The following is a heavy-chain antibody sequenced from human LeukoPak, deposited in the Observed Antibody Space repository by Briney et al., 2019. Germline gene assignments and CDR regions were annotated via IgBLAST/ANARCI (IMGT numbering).Heavy chain of an antibody. Sequence: GGSLRLSCAASEFTFSRHAMNWVRQAPGNGLEWVSFVSGGSDTTKYADSVKGRFTISRDNSKNTLYLQMNSLRAEDTAVYYCARRAGAYSHPYDYWGQGTLVTVSS. CDR3: ARRAGAYSHPYDY. V-gene: IGHV3-23*01. D-gene: IGHD4/OR15-4a*01. CDR2: VSGGSDTT. J-gene: IGHJ4*02. CDR1: EFTFSRHA.